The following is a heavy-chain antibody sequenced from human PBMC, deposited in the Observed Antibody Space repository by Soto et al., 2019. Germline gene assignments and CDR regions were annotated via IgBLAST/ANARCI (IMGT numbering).Heavy chain of an antibody. Sequence: GGSLRLSCAASGFVFRSYWMSWVRQAPGKGLEWVANINQDGSEKYYVDSVRGRFIISRDNAENSLYLQMNSLRAEDTALYYCARDGVAAGLYLDNWGQGTLVTVS. J-gene: IGHJ4*02. V-gene: IGHV3-7*01. D-gene: IGHD6-19*01. CDR2: INQDGSEK. CDR1: GFVFRSYW. CDR3: ARDGVAAGLYLDN.